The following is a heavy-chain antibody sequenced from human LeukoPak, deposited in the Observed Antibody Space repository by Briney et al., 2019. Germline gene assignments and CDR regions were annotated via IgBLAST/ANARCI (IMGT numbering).Heavy chain of an antibody. CDR2: IKQDGSVI. Sequence: AGGSLRLSCAASGFSFSTHWMSWFRQAPGKGLGWVALIKQDGSVIHYVDSVKGRFTISRDNAKNSLSLQMNSLRADDTAVYYCAGDEGWTFDIWGQGTKVTVSS. CDR1: GFSFSTHW. J-gene: IGHJ3*02. CDR3: AGDEGWTFDI. V-gene: IGHV3-7*01. D-gene: IGHD5-24*01.